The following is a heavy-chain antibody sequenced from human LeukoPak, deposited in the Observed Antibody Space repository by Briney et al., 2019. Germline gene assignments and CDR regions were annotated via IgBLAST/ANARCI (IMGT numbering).Heavy chain of an antibody. D-gene: IGHD2-15*01. CDR2: ISGSGGST. CDR1: GFTFSSYA. J-gene: IGHJ4*02. Sequence: PGGSLRLSCAASGFTFSSYAMSWVRQAPGKGLEWVSAISGSGGSTYYADSVKGRFTISRDNSKNTLYLQMSSLRAEDTAVYYCAKSPSGGIVTALDYWGQGTLVTVSS. CDR3: AKSPSGGIVTALDY. V-gene: IGHV3-23*01.